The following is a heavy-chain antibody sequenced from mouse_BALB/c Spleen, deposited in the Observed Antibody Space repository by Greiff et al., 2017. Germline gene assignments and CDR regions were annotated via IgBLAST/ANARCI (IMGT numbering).Heavy chain of an antibody. D-gene: IGHD2-3*01. CDR2: ISSGSSTI. V-gene: IGHV5-17*02. J-gene: IGHJ3*01. Sequence: DVKLVESGGGLVQPGGSRKLSCAASGFTFSSFGMHWVRQAPEKGLEWVAYISSGSSTIYYADTVKGRFTISRDNPKNTLFLQMTSLRSEDTAMYYCARRDDGYWFAYWGQGTLVTVSA. CDR1: GFTFSSFG. CDR3: ARRDDGYWFAY.